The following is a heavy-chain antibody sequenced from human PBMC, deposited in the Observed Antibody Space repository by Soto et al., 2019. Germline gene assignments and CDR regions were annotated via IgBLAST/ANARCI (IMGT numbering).Heavy chain of an antibody. CDR3: ARDRTIENWFAP. J-gene: IGHJ5*02. CDR1: GGSISSGDYY. D-gene: IGHD2-8*01. V-gene: IGHV4-30-4*01. CDR2: IYYTGSA. Sequence: TLSLTCTVSGGSISSGDYYWSWIRQPPGKGLEWIGYIYYTGSAYYNPSLKSRVTMSVDTSKNQFSLKLSSVTAADTAMYYCARDRTIENWFAPWGHGSLVTVSS.